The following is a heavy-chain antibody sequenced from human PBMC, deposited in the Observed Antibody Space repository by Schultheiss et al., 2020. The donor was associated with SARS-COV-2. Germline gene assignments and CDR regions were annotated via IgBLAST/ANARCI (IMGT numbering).Heavy chain of an antibody. Sequence: ASVKVSCKASGYTFTSYGISWVRQAPGQGLEWMGWISAYNGNTNYAQKFQGWVTMTRDTSISTAYMELSSLRSEDTAVYYCARDYGYCSGGTCYSDHWGQGTLVTVSS. D-gene: IGHD2-15*01. J-gene: IGHJ4*02. V-gene: IGHV1-18*01. CDR1: GYTFTSYG. CDR3: ARDYGYCSGGTCYSDH. CDR2: ISAYNGNT.